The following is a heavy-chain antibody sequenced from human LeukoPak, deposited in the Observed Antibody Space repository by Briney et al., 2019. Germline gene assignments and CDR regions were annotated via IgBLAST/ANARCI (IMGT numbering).Heavy chain of an antibody. CDR1: GVSIGAYY. V-gene: IGHV4-59*01. CDR2: VTYSGTT. Sequence: SETLSLTCTVSGVSIGAYYWSWLRQPPEKGLEWLGYVTYSGTTNYNPSLKSRVAISVDTSKNQFSLKLNSVTAADTAVYYCARELAAAGFDCWGQGNLVTVSS. CDR3: ARELAAAGFDC. J-gene: IGHJ4*02. D-gene: IGHD6-13*01.